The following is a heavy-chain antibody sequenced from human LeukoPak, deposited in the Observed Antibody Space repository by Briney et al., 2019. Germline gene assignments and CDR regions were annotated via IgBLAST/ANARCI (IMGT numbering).Heavy chain of an antibody. D-gene: IGHD6-13*01. J-gene: IGHJ4*02. Sequence: GGSLRLSCAASGFTVSSNYMSWVRQAPGKGLEWVSVIYSGGSTYYADSVKGRFTISRDNSKNTLYLQMNSLRAEDTAVYYCARDIAAAGTDYWGQGTLVTVSS. CDR3: ARDIAAAGTDY. CDR1: GFTVSSNY. V-gene: IGHV3-53*01. CDR2: IYSGGST.